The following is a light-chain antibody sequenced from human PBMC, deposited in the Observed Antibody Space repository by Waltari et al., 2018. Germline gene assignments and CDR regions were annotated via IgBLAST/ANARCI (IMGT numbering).Light chain of an antibody. CDR1: ENIGSY. V-gene: IGKV1-39*01. J-gene: IGKJ2*03. CDR2: AAS. CDR3: QHSLETPYS. Sequence: DIHMTQSPHSLSASIGDRVTITCRASENIGSYLNWYQQKSGEVPRLLIYAASTLQSGVPPRFSGSRSGTDFTFTISSLQPEDCAVYYCQHSLETPYSFGQGTKVEIK.